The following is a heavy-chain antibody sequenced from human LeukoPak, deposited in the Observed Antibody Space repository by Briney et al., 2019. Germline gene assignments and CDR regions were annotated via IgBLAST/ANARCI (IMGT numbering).Heavy chain of an antibody. D-gene: IGHD2-2*01. CDR3: AKDQRGRYCSSTSCLKGDFDY. Sequence: GGSLRLSCTASGFTFSNFWMGWVRQAPGKGLEWVANIKQDETEKFYLGSVKGRFTISRDNSKNTLYLQMNSLRAEDTAVYYCAKDQRGRYCSSTSCLKGDFDYWGQGTLVTVSS. V-gene: IGHV3-7*03. CDR2: IKQDETEK. CDR1: GFTFSNFW. J-gene: IGHJ4*02.